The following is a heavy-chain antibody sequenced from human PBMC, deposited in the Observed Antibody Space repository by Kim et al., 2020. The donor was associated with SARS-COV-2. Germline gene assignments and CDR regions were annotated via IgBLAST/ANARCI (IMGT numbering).Heavy chain of an antibody. CDR3: AKDGLYYYESSGFPPFDY. CDR1: GFTFSSYA. Sequence: GGSLRLSCAASGFTFSSYAMSWVRQAPGKGLEWVSAISGSGGSTYYADSVKGRFTISRDNSKNTLYLQMNSLRAEETAVYYCAKDGLYYYESSGFPPFDYWGQGTLVTVSS. J-gene: IGHJ4*02. V-gene: IGHV3-23*01. CDR2: ISGSGGST. D-gene: IGHD3-22*01.